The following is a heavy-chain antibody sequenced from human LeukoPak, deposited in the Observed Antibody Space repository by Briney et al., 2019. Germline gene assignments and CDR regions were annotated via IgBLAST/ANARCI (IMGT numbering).Heavy chain of an antibody. J-gene: IGHJ6*03. CDR1: GYTFTSYG. D-gene: IGHD6-19*01. V-gene: IGHV1-18*01. CDR2: ISAYNGNT. Sequence: ASVKVSCKASGYTFTSYGISWVRQAPGQGLEWMGWISAYNGNTNYAQKLQGRVTMTTDTSTSTAYMELRSLRSDDTAVYYCARVRSGIAVAGTEYYYMDVWGKGTTVTVSS. CDR3: ARVRSGIAVAGTEYYYMDV.